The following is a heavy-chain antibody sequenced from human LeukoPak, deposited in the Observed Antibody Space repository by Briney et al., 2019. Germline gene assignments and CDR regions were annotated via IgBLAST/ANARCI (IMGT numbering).Heavy chain of an antibody. J-gene: IGHJ6*02. Sequence: GASVKVSCKASGYTFTSYGISWVRQAPGQGLEWMGWISAYNGNTNYAQKLQGRVTMTTDTSTSTAYMELRSLRSDDTAVYHCARDVVDYDILTGYSDYYGMDVWGQGTTVTVSS. CDR2: ISAYNGNT. CDR3: ARDVVDYDILTGYSDYYGMDV. V-gene: IGHV1-18*01. D-gene: IGHD3-9*01. CDR1: GYTFTSYG.